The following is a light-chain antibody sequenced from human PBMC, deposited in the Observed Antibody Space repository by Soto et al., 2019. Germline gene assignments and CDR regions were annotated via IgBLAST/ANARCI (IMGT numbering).Light chain of an antibody. CDR2: DNT. Sequence: QSVLTQPPSVSGAPGQGVTISCTGGSSNIGAGYDVHWYQQLPGTAPKLLIYDNTNRPSGVPDRFSGSKSGTSASLAITGLQAEDEADYYCQSYDSSLSHAVFGGGTQLTVL. J-gene: IGLJ7*01. V-gene: IGLV1-40*01. CDR3: QSYDSSLSHAV. CDR1: SSNIGAGYD.